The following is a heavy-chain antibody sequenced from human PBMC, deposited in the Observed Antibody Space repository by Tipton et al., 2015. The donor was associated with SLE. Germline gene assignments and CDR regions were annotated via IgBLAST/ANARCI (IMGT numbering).Heavy chain of an antibody. CDR2: IHYSGST. J-gene: IGHJ4*02. D-gene: IGHD3-22*01. CDR1: GGSLSSYY. Sequence: LRLSCTVSGGSLSSYYWSWIRQPPGKGLEWVGYIHYSGSTKYNPPLKSRVTISADTSKNQFSLKLSSVTAADTAVYYCAREREYYDSSGYLEGYFDYWGQGTLVTVSS. CDR3: AREREYYDSSGYLEGYFDY. V-gene: IGHV4-59*01.